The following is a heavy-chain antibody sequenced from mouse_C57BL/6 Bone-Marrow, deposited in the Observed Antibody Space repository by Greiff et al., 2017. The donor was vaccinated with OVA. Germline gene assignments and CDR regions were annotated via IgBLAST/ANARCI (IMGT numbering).Heavy chain of an antibody. CDR3: ADGYSWFAY. CDR2: LDPTSGGT. D-gene: IGHD2-3*01. V-gene: IGHV1-72*01. CDR1: GYTFTSYW. J-gene: IGHJ3*01. Sequence: QVQLQQPGAELVKPGASVKLSCKASGYTFTSYWMHWVKQRPGRGLYWIGRLDPTSGGTKYNDQVQRKATLTVDNPSSTDYIQLSSLTSEDAAVSYCADGYSWFAYWGQGTLVTVSA.